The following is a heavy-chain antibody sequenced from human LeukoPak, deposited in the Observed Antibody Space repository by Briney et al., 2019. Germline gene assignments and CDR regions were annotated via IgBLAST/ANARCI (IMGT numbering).Heavy chain of an antibody. CDR1: GDSLTDYY. J-gene: IGHJ2*01. Sequence: SETLSLTCTVSGDSLTDYYWGWIRQPPGKGLEWIGNIYYTGNTYYNPSLKSRVTISLDTSKNQFSLKLSSVTAADTAVYYCARASHGWYFDLWGRGTLVTVSS. CDR3: ARASHGWYFDL. D-gene: IGHD6-6*01. V-gene: IGHV4-39*07. CDR2: IYYTGNT.